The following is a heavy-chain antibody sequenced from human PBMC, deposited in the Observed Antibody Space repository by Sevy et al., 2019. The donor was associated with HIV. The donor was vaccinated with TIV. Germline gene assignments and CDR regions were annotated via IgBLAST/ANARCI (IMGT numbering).Heavy chain of an antibody. V-gene: IGHV3-30*04. CDR2: IAHDGIAE. CDR3: ARDLPHLLPWELSRGSDY. CDR1: GSTFSDYA. Sequence: GGSLRLSCAASGSTFSDYAVHWVRQAPGKGLEWVAFIAHDGIAEHYADSVKGRFTISRDESKNTLYLQMSSLRAEDTAVYYCARDLPHLLPWELSRGSDYWCPGTLVTVSS. D-gene: IGHD3-16*02. J-gene: IGHJ4*02.